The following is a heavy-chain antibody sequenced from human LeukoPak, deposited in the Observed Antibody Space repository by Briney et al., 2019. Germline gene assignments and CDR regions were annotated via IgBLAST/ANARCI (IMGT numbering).Heavy chain of an antibody. V-gene: IGHV4-4*07. CDR3: ARIYGDYSGIDY. Sequence: SETLSLTCTVSGVSISGYYWSWIRQPAGEGLEWIGRIYTSGSTNYNPSLKSRVTMSVDTSKNQFSLKLSSVTAADTAVYYCARIYGDYSGIDYWGQGTLVTVSS. CDR2: IYTSGST. CDR1: GVSISGYY. J-gene: IGHJ4*02. D-gene: IGHD4-17*01.